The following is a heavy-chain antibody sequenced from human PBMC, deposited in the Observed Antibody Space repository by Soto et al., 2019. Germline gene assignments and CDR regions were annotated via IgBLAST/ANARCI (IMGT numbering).Heavy chain of an antibody. V-gene: IGHV3-33*01. Sequence: LRLSCAASGFTFSNYGMHGVRQAPGKGLEWVAVIWYDGNNKYYADSVKGRFTISRDNSNNTLYVQMTSLRAEDTAVYYCARGLHSLFDYWGQGTLVTVSS. J-gene: IGHJ4*02. CDR3: ARGLHSLFDY. CDR2: IWYDGNNK. CDR1: GFTFSNYG. D-gene: IGHD2-21*01.